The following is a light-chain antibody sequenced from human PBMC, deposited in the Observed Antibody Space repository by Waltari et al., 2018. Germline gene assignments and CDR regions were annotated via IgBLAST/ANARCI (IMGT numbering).Light chain of an antibody. V-gene: IGLV1-51*01. Sequence: QSVLTQPPSVSAAPGQEVTISCSGSTSDIGNNYVSWYQQVPGTAPKLPISDDNNRPSGVPDRFSGSKSGTSATLLITGLQTGDEADYFCATWDDSLSAGVFGPGTKVTV. J-gene: IGLJ1*01. CDR1: TSDIGNNY. CDR3: ATWDDSLSAGV. CDR2: DDN.